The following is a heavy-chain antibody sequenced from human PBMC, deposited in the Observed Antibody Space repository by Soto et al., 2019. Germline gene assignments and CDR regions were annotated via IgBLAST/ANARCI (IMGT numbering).Heavy chain of an antibody. J-gene: IGHJ3*02. CDR1: GYTFTSYY. CDR3: ARGSEDCSSTSCYELWAFDI. CDR2: ISAYNGNT. V-gene: IGHV1-18*04. D-gene: IGHD2-2*01. Sequence: GASVKVSCKASGYTFTSYYMHWVRQAPGQGLEWMGWISAYNGNTSYAQKLQGRVTMTTDTSKSTAYMELRSLRSDDTAVYYCARGSEDCSSTSCYELWAFDIWGQGTMVTVSS.